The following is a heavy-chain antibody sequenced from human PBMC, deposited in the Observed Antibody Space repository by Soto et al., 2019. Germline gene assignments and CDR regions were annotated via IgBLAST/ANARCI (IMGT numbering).Heavy chain of an antibody. CDR2: IAIASFDS. D-gene: IGHD3-9*01. Sequence: EVQLLESGGGLVQPGGSLRLSCVASGFTFGTVAMTWVRQAPGKGLEWVSSIAIASFDSYYAPSVKGRFTTSRDDSKNTLYLQMQSLRADDTAVYYCAKDRSSRYLSGLYSDFWGPGSLVTVSS. CDR3: AKDRSSRYLSGLYSDF. V-gene: IGHV3-23*01. J-gene: IGHJ4*02. CDR1: GFTFGTVA.